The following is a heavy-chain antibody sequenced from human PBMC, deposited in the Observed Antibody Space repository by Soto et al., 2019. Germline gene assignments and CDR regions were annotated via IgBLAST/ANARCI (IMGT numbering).Heavy chain of an antibody. Sequence: ASVKVSCKASGYTFTSYDINWVRQATGQGLEWMGWMNPNSGNTGYAQRFQGRVTMTRNTSISTAYMELSSLRSEDTAVYYCATTGRQWLVRRYYSYYMDVWGKGTMVTVSS. D-gene: IGHD6-19*01. V-gene: IGHV1-8*01. CDR3: ATTGRQWLVRRYYSYYMDV. CDR1: GYTFTSYD. CDR2: MNPNSGNT. J-gene: IGHJ6*03.